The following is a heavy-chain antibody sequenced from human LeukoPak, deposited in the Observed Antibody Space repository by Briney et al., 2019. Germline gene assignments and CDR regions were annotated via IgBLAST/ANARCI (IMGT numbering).Heavy chain of an antibody. Sequence: PGRSLRLSCAASGFTFDDYAMHWVRQAPGKGLEWVSGISRNSGSIGYADSVKGRFTISRDNAKNSLYLQMNSLRAEDTALYYCAKSVTTVTTKGHFDYWGQGTLVTVSS. V-gene: IGHV3-9*01. D-gene: IGHD4-17*01. J-gene: IGHJ4*02. CDR2: ISRNSGSI. CDR1: GFTFDDYA. CDR3: AKSVTTVTTKGHFDY.